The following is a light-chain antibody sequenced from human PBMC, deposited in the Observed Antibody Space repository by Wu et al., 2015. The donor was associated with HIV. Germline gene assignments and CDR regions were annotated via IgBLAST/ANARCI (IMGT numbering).Light chain of an antibody. CDR1: QSVSSNE. Sequence: EIVLTQSPGTLSLSPGERATLFCRASQSVSSNELAWFQQKPGQSPRLLIYGASSRAAGLPDRFSGSGSGTDFALTISRLEPEDFAVYYCQHYGSSPWTFGQGTKVEIK. CDR2: GAS. V-gene: IGKV3-20*01. CDR3: QHYGSSPWT. J-gene: IGKJ1*01.